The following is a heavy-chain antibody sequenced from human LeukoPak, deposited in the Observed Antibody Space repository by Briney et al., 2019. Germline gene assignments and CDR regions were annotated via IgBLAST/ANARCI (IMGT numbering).Heavy chain of an antibody. CDR3: ARRRYFDY. J-gene: IGHJ4*02. CDR1: GFTFSSYW. V-gene: IGHV3-7*03. CDR2: IKQDGSEK. Sequence: GSLRLSCAASGFTFSSYWVSWVRQAPGKGLEWVANIKQDGSEKYYVDSVKGRFTISRDNAKNSLYLQMNSLRAEDTAVYYCARRRYFDYWGQGTLVTVSS.